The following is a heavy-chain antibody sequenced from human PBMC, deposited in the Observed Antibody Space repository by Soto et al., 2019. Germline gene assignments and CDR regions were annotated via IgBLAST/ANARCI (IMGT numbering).Heavy chain of an antibody. CDR1: GGSISSSSYY. V-gene: IGHV4-39*01. D-gene: IGHD1-1*01. Sequence: PSETLSLTCTVSGGSISSSSYYWGWIRQPPGKGLEWIGSIYYSGSTYYNPSLKSRVTISVDTSKNQFSLKLSSVTAADTAVYYCATGYLRGKYYFDYWDQGTLVTVSS. CDR3: ATGYLRGKYYFDY. J-gene: IGHJ4*02. CDR2: IYYSGST.